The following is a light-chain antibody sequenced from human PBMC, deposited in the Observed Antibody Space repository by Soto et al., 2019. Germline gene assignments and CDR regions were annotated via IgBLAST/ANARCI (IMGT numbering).Light chain of an antibody. CDR2: DAS. J-gene: IGKJ1*01. CDR3: QQYGSSPQT. CDR1: QSISSF. Sequence: ERVLTQSPATLSLSPGERATPSCRASQSISSFLAWYQQKPGLAPRLLIYDASSRATGIPDRFSGSGSGTDFTLTISRLEPEDFAVYYCQQYGSSPQTFGQGTKVAIK. V-gene: IGKV3D-20*01.